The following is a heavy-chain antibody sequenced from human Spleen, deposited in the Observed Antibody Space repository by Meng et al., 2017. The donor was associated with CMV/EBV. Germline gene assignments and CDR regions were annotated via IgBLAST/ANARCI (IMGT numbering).Heavy chain of an antibody. V-gene: IGHV1-69*10. Sequence: SVKVSCKASGGTFSSYAISWVRQAPGQGLEWMGGIIPILGIANYAQKFQGRVTITADKSTSTAYMELSSLRSEDTAVYYCAGAQGVVPAASRILDYWGQGTLVTVSS. CDR1: GGTFSSYA. D-gene: IGHD2-2*01. CDR3: AGAQGVVPAASRILDY. J-gene: IGHJ4*02. CDR2: IIPILGIA.